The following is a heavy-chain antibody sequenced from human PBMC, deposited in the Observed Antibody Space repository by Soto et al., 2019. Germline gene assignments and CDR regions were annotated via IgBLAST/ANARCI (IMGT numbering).Heavy chain of an antibody. D-gene: IGHD3-3*01. J-gene: IGHJ4*02. CDR1: GGSFSGYY. CDR3: ARRTYDFWSGYRRLGFDY. CDR2: INHSGST. Sequence: SETLSLTCAVYGGSFSGYYLSWIRQPPGKGLEWIGEINHSGSTNYNPSLKSRVTISVDTSKNQFSLKLSSVTAADTAVYYCARRTYDFWSGYRRLGFDYWGQGTLVTVSS. V-gene: IGHV4-34*01.